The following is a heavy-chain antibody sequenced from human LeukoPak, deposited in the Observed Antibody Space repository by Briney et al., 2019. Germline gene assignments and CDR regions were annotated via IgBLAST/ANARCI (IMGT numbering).Heavy chain of an antibody. CDR3: ARDQLERPENWFDP. V-gene: IGHV1-2*02. J-gene: IGHJ5*02. Sequence: GASVKVSCKASGYTFTGYYMHWVRQAPGQGLEWMGWINPNSGGTNYAQKFQGRVTMTRDTSISTAYMELSRLRSDDTAVYYCARDQLERPENWFDPWGQGTLVTVSS. D-gene: IGHD1-1*01. CDR2: INPNSGGT. CDR1: GYTFTGYY.